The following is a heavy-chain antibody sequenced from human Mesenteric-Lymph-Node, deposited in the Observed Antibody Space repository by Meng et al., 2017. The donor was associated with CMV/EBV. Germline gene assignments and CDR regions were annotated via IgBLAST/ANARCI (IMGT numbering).Heavy chain of an antibody. J-gene: IGHJ4*02. CDR3: AKQYSPYDYVGDFVS. Sequence: SETLSLTCSVSDNSISSSTSYWGWLRQPPGKGLEWIATISFSGRTYYSPSHKSRAIISLDTSREQFSLNLSPVTAGDTAVYYCAKQYSPYDYVGDFVSWGQGTLVTVSS. V-gene: IGHV4-39*01. CDR1: DNSISSSTSY. CDR2: ISFSGRT. D-gene: IGHD5-12*01.